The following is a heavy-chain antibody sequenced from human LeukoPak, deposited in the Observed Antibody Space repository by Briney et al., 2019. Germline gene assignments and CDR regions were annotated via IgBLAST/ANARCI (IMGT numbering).Heavy chain of an antibody. D-gene: IGHD5-12*01. V-gene: IGHV4-39*01. CDR1: GGSISSSSYY. CDR3: ARGRRYRGYDAFDI. Sequence: PSETLSLTCTVSGGSISSSSYYWGWIRQPPGKGLEWIGSIYYSGSTYYNPSLKSRVTISVDTSKNQFSLKLSSVTAADTAVYYCARGRRYRGYDAFDIWGQGTMVTVSS. CDR2: IYYSGST. J-gene: IGHJ3*02.